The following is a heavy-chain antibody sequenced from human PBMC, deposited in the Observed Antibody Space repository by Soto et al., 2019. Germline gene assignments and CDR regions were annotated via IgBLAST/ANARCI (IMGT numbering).Heavy chain of an antibody. CDR3: ARDRIVLYSSSWEGMDV. Sequence: GGSLILSCAASGFTFGSYDMHWVRQATGKGLEWVSAIGTAGDTYYPGSVKGRFTISRENAKNSLYLQMNSLRAGDTAVYYCARDRIVLYSSSWEGMDVWGQGTTVTVSS. D-gene: IGHD6-13*01. V-gene: IGHV3-13*04. J-gene: IGHJ6*02. CDR2: IGTAGDT. CDR1: GFTFGSYD.